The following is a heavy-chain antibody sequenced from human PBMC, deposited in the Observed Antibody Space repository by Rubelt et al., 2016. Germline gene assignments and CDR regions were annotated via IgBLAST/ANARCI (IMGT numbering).Heavy chain of an antibody. D-gene: IGHD1-26*01. CDR3: ARGHDTRVGRASLHY. J-gene: IGHJ4*02. Sequence: QVQLQQWGAGLLKPSETLSLTCAVYGGSFSGYYWSWIRQPPGKGLEWIGEINHSGSTNYNPSLKSRVTITVDTSKNQCSRIWGCGTALDTAVYYCARGHDTRVGRASLHYCGQGNRVTSSS. CDR2: INHSGST. CDR1: GGSFSGYY. V-gene: IGHV4-34*01.